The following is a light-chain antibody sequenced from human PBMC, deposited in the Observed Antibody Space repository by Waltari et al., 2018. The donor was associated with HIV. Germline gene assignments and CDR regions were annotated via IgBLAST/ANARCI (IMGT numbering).Light chain of an antibody. V-gene: IGLV1-40*01. CDR1: SPNLGAASA. CDR3: QSYDSSLSDSVV. Sequence: QSVLTQPPSVSGAPGRRVHFSCTASSPNLGAASAVHWCQQLPGTAPNLLIYTNSNRPSGVPDRFSGSKSGTSASLAITGLQADDEAHYYCQSYDSSLSDSVVFGGGTTLTVL. J-gene: IGLJ2*01. CDR2: TNS.